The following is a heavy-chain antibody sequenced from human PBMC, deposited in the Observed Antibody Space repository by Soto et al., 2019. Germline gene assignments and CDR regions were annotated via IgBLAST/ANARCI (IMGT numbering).Heavy chain of an antibody. D-gene: IGHD6-25*01. J-gene: IGHJ6*02. CDR1: GFTFSDYF. CDR2: ISPYDGST. Sequence: QVQLLQSGAEVKKPGASVKVSCKASGFTFSDYFLHWVRQAPGQGLEWMGIISPYDGSTNYVQSLEARVNMTRETSTSTVYRELSSLRSEVTVVYYCARGDVRGSSGFYYYSGMDVWGPGTRVTVSS. CDR3: ARGDVRGSSGFYYYSGMDV. V-gene: IGHV1-46*01.